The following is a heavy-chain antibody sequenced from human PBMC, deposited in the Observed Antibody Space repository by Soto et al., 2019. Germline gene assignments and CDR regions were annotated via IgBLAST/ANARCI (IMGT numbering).Heavy chain of an antibody. CDR1: GFTFSSYS. CDR2: ISSSSSYI. CDR3: ARESGTDYIWGSYRPDAFDI. D-gene: IGHD3-16*02. J-gene: IGHJ3*02. Sequence: EVQLVESGGGLVKPGGSLRLSCAASGFTFSSYSMNWVRQAPGKGLEWVSSISSSSSYIYYADSVKGRFTISRDNAKNSLSLQMNSLRSEDTAVYYCARESGTDYIWGSYRPDAFDIWGQGTMVTVSS. V-gene: IGHV3-21*01.